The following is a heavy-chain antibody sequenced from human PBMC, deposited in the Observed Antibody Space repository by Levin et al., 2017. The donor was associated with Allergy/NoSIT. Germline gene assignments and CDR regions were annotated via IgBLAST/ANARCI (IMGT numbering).Heavy chain of an antibody. V-gene: IGHV3-9*01. D-gene: IGHD6-13*01. J-gene: IGHJ4*02. CDR2: ISWNSHKL. Sequence: LSLTCAASGFTFDDYAMHWVRQAPGKGLEWFSSISWNSHKLDYADSVKGRFTISRDTAKNSLFLQMNSLRAEDTALYYCVKGAAAAGDLFDYWGQGALVTVSS. CDR1: GFTFDDYA. CDR3: VKGAAAAGDLFDY.